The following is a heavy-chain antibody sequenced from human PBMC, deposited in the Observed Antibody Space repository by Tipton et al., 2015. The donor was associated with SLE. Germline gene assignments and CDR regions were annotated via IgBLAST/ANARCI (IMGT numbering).Heavy chain of an antibody. V-gene: IGHV4-59*11. CDR2: IYYSGST. J-gene: IGHJ5*02. CDR1: GGSISSHY. Sequence: TLSLTCTVSGGSISSHYWSWIRQPPGKGLEWIGYIYYSGSTNYNPSLKSRVTISVDTSKNQFSLKLSSVTAADTAVYYCARGGVPYNWFDPWGQGTLVTVSS. CDR3: ARGGVPYNWFDP.